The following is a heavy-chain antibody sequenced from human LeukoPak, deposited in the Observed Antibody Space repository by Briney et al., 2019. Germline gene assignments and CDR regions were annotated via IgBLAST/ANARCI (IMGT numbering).Heavy chain of an antibody. CDR3: ARGITGTPDDAFDI. Sequence: GASVKVSCKASGYTFTSYGISWVRQAPGQGLEWMGWISAYNGNTNYAQKLQGRVTMTTDTSTSTAYMELRSLRTDDTAVNYCARGITGTPDDAFDIWGQGTMVTVSS. CDR2: ISAYNGNT. V-gene: IGHV1-18*01. J-gene: IGHJ3*02. CDR1: GYTFTSYG. D-gene: IGHD1-20*01.